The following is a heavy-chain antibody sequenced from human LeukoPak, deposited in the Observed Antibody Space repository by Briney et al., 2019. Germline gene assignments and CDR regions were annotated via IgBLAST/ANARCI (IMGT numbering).Heavy chain of an antibody. J-gene: IGHJ4*02. CDR2: ISGDGSGT. V-gene: IGHV3-23*01. D-gene: IGHD3-16*01. CDR3: ANKITFGGVFKGHY. CDR1: GFSFSNYG. Sequence: GGSLRLSCAASGFSFSNYGMSWVRQAPGKGLEWVSTISGDGSGTYYADSVKGRFTISRDNSKNTLYVQMNSLRVEDTAVYFCANKITFGGVFKGHYWGQGTLVTVSS.